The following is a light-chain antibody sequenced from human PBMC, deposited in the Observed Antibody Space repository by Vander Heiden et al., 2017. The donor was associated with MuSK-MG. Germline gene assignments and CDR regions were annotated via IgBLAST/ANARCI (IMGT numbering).Light chain of an antibody. CDR3: QQSYSTRLT. V-gene: IGKV1-39*01. Sequence: IQVPQSPSSLSASVGDRVTITCRASQSISSYLDWYQQKPGKAPKLLIYAASSLQSGVPSRFSGSGSGTDFTLTISSLQPEDFATYYCQQSYSTRLTFGGGTKVEIK. CDR2: AAS. J-gene: IGKJ4*01. CDR1: QSISSY.